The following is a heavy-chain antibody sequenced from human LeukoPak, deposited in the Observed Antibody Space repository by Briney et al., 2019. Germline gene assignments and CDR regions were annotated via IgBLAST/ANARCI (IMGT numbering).Heavy chain of an antibody. V-gene: IGHV5-51*01. D-gene: IGHD4-23*01. CDR1: GYSFTSYW. Sequence: GESLKISCKGSGYSFTSYWIGWVRQMPGKGLEWMGIIYPGDSDTRYSPSFQGQVTISADKSISTAYLQWSSLKASDTAMYYCARGERQDCGGQPDAFDIWGQGTMVTVSS. CDR3: ARGERQDCGGQPDAFDI. J-gene: IGHJ3*02. CDR2: IYPGDSDT.